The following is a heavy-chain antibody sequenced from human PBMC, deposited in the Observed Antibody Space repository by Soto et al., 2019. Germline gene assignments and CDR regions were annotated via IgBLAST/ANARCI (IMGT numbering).Heavy chain of an antibody. CDR2: INSDGSSA. Sequence: GGSLRLSCVASGFTFVDYYMHWARQAPGKGLVWLSRINSDGSSAIYVDSVKGRFSSSRDNAKNSLYLQMNSLRDEDTAVYYCAREYITHRWAVPMVPRTLWFDPWGQGTLVTVSS. D-gene: IGHD3-10*01. CDR3: AREYITHRWAVPMVPRTLWFDP. J-gene: IGHJ5*02. CDR1: GFTFVDYY. V-gene: IGHV3-74*01.